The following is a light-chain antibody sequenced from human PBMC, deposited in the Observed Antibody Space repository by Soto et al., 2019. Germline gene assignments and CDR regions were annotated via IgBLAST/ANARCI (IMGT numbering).Light chain of an antibody. V-gene: IGLV2-8*01. CDR3: SSYAGSSNV. J-gene: IGLJ1*01. Sequence: QSALTQPPSASGSPGQSVAISSTGTSSDVGGYNYVSWYQQHPGKAPKLMIYEVNKRPSGVPDRISGSKSVNTASLTVSGLLAEDEVDYYCSSYAGSSNVFGTGTKVTVL. CDR1: SSDVGGYNY. CDR2: EVN.